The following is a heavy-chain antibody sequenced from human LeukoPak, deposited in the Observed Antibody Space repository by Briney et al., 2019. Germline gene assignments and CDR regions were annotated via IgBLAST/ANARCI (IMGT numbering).Heavy chain of an antibody. D-gene: IGHD6-19*01. CDR2: ISGSGGNT. CDR1: GFTFSNYA. V-gene: IGHV3-23*01. CDR3: ARQIGGGWSFDY. J-gene: IGHJ4*02. Sequence: GGSLRLSCAASGFTFSNYAMSWVRQAPGRGLEWLSSISGSGGNTYYADSVKGRFTISRDNSKNTLYLQMNSLRAEDTAVYYCARQIGGGWSFDYWGQGTLVTVSS.